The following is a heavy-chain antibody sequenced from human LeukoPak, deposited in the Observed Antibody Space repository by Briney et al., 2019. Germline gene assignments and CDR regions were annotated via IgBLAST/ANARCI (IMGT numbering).Heavy chain of an antibody. CDR2: IYYGGST. Sequence: SETLSLTCTVSGGSISSYYWSWIRQPPGKGLEWIGYIYYGGSTNYNPSLKSRVTISVDTSKNQFSLKLSSVTAADTAVYYCARLGSIAAFDIWGQGTMVTVSS. CDR1: GGSISSYY. V-gene: IGHV4-59*08. CDR3: ARLGSIAAFDI. D-gene: IGHD6-6*01. J-gene: IGHJ3*02.